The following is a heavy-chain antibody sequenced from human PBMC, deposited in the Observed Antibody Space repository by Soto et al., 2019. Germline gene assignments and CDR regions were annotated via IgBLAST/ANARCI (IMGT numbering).Heavy chain of an antibody. Sequence: PSETLSLTCTVSGGSISSYYWSWIRQPPGKGLEWTGYIYYSGSTTYTPSLKSRVTISVDTSKNQFSLKGSFVTAADTAVDYLARLRGRRGGMGTTAPLLNTFGYWAREPWSPSPQ. D-gene: IGHD2-15*01. CDR2: IYYSGST. J-gene: IGHJ4*02. CDR1: GGSISSYY. CDR3: ARLRGRRGGMGTTAPLLNTFGY. V-gene: IGHV4-59*01.